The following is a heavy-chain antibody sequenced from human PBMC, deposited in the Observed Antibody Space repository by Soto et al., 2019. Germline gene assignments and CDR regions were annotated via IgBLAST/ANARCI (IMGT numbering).Heavy chain of an antibody. CDR1: DFSLSGFY. CDR2: ISMSGSYK. CDR3: ASRGHCNNGQCHPFDY. J-gene: IGHJ4*02. Sequence: GGSLRLSCVGSDFSLSGFYMSWVRQAPGKGLEWLSFISMSGSYKTYAASVEGRFTISRDNVKNILYLQMDSLRVEDTAVYYCASRGHCNNGQCHPFDYWGQGTQVTVYS. D-gene: IGHD2-8*01. V-gene: IGHV3-11*06.